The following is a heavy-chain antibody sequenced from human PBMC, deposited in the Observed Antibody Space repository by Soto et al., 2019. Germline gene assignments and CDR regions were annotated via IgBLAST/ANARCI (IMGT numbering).Heavy chain of an antibody. CDR1: RDTFTDYY. D-gene: IGHD2-21*02. Sequence: QVQLVQSGAEVKKPGASVKVSCKASRDTFTDYYIHWVRQAPGHGLEWMGTVNPSGGHTTYAQHFLGRMTMTRDTSTSTLYMELTSLTSEDTAVYYCARGGHVVVVTAALDFWGQGTLVTVSS. J-gene: IGHJ4*02. V-gene: IGHV1-46*01. CDR3: ARGGHVVVVTAALDF. CDR2: VNPSGGHT.